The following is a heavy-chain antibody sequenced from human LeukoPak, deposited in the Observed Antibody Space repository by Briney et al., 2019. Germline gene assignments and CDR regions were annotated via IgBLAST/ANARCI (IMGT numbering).Heavy chain of an antibody. CDR3: ARAPHYSNYWFDP. Sequence: PSETLSLTCTVSGYSISSGYYWGWIRQPPGKGLEWIGSIYHSGSTNYNPSLKSRVTISVDTSKNQFSLKLSSVTAADTAVYYCARAPHYSNYWFDPWGQGTLVTVSS. D-gene: IGHD4-11*01. CDR2: IYHSGST. V-gene: IGHV4-38-2*02. CDR1: GYSISSGYY. J-gene: IGHJ5*02.